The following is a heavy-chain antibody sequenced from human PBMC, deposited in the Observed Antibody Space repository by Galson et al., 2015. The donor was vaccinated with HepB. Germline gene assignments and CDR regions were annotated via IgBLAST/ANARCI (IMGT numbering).Heavy chain of an antibody. CDR2: IIPIIGIA. CDR1: GDTFNNYA. Sequence: SVKASCKASGDTFNNYAISWVRQAPGQGPEWMGGIIPIIGIAHYAQRFQGRVTISADKSTSTAYMELRSLRSGDTAIYYCARPAVAGRFHALDVWGQGTTVTVSS. J-gene: IGHJ6*02. D-gene: IGHD6-19*01. CDR3: ARPAVAGRFHALDV. V-gene: IGHV1-69*10.